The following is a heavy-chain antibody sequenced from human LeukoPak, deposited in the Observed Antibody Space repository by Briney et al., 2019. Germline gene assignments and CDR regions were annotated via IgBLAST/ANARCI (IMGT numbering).Heavy chain of an antibody. D-gene: IGHD3-22*01. CDR1: GGSVSSGSYY. V-gene: IGHV4-61*02. J-gene: IGHJ3*01. CDR3: ASFDYDSSGQSDH. CDR2: IYTSGST. Sequence: PSETLSLTCTVSGGSVSSGSYYWSWIRQPAGKGLEWIGRIYTSGSTNYNPPLKSRVTISVDTSKNQFSLKLSSVTAADTAVYYCASFDYDSSGQSDHWGQGTMVTVSS.